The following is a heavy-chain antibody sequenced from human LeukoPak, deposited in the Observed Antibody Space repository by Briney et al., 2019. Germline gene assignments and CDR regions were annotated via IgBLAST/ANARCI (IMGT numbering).Heavy chain of an antibody. Sequence: SETLSLTCTVSGGSISSYYWSWIRQPPGKGLEWIGYIYYSGSTNYNPSLKSRVTISVDTSKNQFSLKLSSVTAADTAVYYCARQPYYYYGMDVWGQGTTVTVSS. CDR2: IYYSGST. CDR3: ARQPYYYYGMDV. CDR1: GGSISSYY. V-gene: IGHV4-59*08. J-gene: IGHJ6*02.